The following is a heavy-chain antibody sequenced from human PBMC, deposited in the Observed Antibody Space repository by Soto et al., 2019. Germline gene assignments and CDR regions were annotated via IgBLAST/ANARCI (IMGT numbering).Heavy chain of an antibody. CDR1: GGSISSYY. J-gene: IGHJ4*02. CDR2: IYYSGST. V-gene: IGHV4-59*01. D-gene: IGHD3-9*01. CDR3: ALTGYWGESDY. Sequence: PSETLSLTCTVSGGSISSYYWSWIRQPPGKGLEWIGYIYYSGSTNYNPSLKSRVTISVDTSKNQFSLKLSSVTAADTAVYYCALTGYWGESDYGAKEPLVTFSS.